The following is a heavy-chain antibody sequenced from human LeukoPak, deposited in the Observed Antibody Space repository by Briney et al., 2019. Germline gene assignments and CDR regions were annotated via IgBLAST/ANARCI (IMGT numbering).Heavy chain of an antibody. Sequence: PSETLSLTCAVYGGSLSGDYWSWIRQPPGKGLEWIGDIDHSGSPNYNPSLKSRVTMSEDTSKKHFSLRLSAVTAADTAVYYCARGLCGSGGCNYNYYGMDVWGPGTTVTVSS. CDR2: IDHSGSP. D-gene: IGHD3-10*01. CDR3: ARGLCGSGGCNYNYYGMDV. J-gene: IGHJ6*02. CDR1: GGSLSGDY. V-gene: IGHV4-34*01.